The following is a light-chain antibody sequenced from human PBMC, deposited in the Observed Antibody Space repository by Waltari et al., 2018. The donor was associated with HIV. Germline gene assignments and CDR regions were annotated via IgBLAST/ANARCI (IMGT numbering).Light chain of an antibody. CDR1: SSDVGSYNL. Sequence: QSVLTQPPSVSGAPGQSITISCTGTSSDVGSYNLVSWYQQHPGKAPKLMIYEVSKRPSGVSNRFSGSKSGNTASLTISGLQAEDEADYYCCSYAGSSTLVFGGGTKLTVL. J-gene: IGLJ3*02. CDR3: CSYAGSSTLV. CDR2: EVS. V-gene: IGLV2-23*02.